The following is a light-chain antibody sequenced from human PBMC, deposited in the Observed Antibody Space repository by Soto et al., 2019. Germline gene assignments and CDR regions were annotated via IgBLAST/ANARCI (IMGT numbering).Light chain of an antibody. J-gene: IGKJ5*01. CDR2: GAS. Sequence: EIVMTQSPATLSVSPGERDTLSCRASQSVSSNLAWYQQKPGQAPRLLIYGASTRATGIPARFSGSGSGTEFTLTISSLQSEDFAVYYCQQYNNWPPPITFGQGTRLEIK. CDR3: QQYNNWPPPIT. V-gene: IGKV3-15*01. CDR1: QSVSSN.